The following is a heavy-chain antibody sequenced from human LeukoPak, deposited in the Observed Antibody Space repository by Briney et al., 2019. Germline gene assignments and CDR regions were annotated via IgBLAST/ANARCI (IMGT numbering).Heavy chain of an antibody. V-gene: IGHV3-73*01. CDR1: GFTFSGSD. D-gene: IGHD3-22*01. CDR2: IRSKTNNYAT. CDR3: TRHNYDRSGYGAFDI. J-gene: IGHJ3*02. Sequence: PGGSLRLSCAASGFTFSGSDIHWVPQASGKGLEWVGHIRSKTNNYATADAASVKGRFTFSRDDSKNTAYIQMNSLKTEDTAVYYCTRHNYDRSGYGAFDIWGQGTMVTVSS.